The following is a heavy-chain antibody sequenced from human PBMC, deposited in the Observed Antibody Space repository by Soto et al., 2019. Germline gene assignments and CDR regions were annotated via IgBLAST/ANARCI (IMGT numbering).Heavy chain of an antibody. J-gene: IGHJ4*02. CDR3: ATLVVVAAQKPLADY. CDR1: GYSFTSYW. CDR2: IYPGDSDT. V-gene: IGHV5-51*01. D-gene: IGHD2-15*01. Sequence: PGESLKISCKGSGYSFTSYWIGWVRQMPGKGLEWMGIIYPGDSDTRYSPSFQGQVTISADKSISTAYLQMNSLRAEDTAVYYCATLVVVAAQKPLADYWGQGTLVTVSS.